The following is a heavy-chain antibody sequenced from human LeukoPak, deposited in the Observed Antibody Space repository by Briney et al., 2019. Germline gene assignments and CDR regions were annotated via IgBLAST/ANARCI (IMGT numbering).Heavy chain of an antibody. Sequence: GFTVSSNYXSWGRQAPGKGLEWGSIIYSDEDTYYADSVKGGFAISRDNSKKRVYLQMNSLRAEDTATYYCARDPEWSGGYWGQGTLVTVSS. D-gene: IGHD3-3*01. CDR2: IYSDEDT. J-gene: IGHJ4*02. V-gene: IGHV3-53*01. CDR3: ARDPEWSGGY. CDR1: GFTVSSNY.